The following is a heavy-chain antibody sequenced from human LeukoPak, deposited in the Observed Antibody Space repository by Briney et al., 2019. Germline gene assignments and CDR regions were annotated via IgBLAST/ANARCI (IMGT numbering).Heavy chain of an antibody. J-gene: IGHJ4*02. CDR3: AKAPTVTTDYYFDY. D-gene: IGHD4-17*01. V-gene: IGHV3-23*01. Sequence: GGSLRLSCATSGFTFSNSGMTWVRQAPGKGLEWVSSISGSSSHIYYADSVKGRFTISRDNSKNTLYLQMNSLRAEDTAVYYCAKAPTVTTDYYFDYWGQGTLVTVSS. CDR2: ISGSSSHI. CDR1: GFTFSNSG.